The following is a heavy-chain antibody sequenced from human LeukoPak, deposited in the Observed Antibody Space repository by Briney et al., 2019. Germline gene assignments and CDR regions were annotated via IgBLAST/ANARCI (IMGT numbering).Heavy chain of an antibody. CDR2: ISSSGSTI. CDR3: ASAAEAAAGGFDY. V-gene: IGHV3-48*03. Sequence: TGGSLRLSCAASGFTFSSYEMNWVRQAPGKGLEWVSYISSSGSTIYYADSVKGRFTISRANAKNSLYLQINSLRAEDTAVYYCASAAEAAAGGFDYWGQGTLVTVSS. CDR1: GFTFSSYE. J-gene: IGHJ4*02. D-gene: IGHD6-13*01.